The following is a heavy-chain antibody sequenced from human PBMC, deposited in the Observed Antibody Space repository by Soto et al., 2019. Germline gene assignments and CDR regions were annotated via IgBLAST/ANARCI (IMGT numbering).Heavy chain of an antibody. J-gene: IGHJ4*02. CDR2: IDWDDDK. CDR1: GFSLSTSGMC. Sequence: GSGPTLVNPTQTLTLTCTFSGFSLSTSGMCVSWIRQPPGKALEWLALIDWDDDKYYSTSLKTRLTISKDTSKNQVVLTMTNMDPVDTATYYCARMVYYYDSSGLGFDYWGQGTLVTVSS. D-gene: IGHD3-22*01. CDR3: ARMVYYYDSSGLGFDY. V-gene: IGHV2-70*01.